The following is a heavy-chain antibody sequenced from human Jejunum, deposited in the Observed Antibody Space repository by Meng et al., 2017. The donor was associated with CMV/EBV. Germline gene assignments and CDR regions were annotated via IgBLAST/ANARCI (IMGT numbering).Heavy chain of an antibody. CDR2: TYYRSKWYS. V-gene: IGHV6-1*01. D-gene: IGHD6-13*01. J-gene: IGHJ4*02. CDR1: GDSVSSNTVA. Sequence: QLQKSGPGLVKPSQTLSLTCAISGDSVSSNTVAWNWIRLSPSRGLEWLGRTYYRSKWYSEYTVSVRSRISITPDTSKNQFSLQLTSVTPDDTAVYYCARGEDSSLDYWGQGTLVTVSS. CDR3: ARGEDSSLDY.